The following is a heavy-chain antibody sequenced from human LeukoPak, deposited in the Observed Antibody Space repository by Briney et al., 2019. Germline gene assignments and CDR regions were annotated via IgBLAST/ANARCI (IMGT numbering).Heavy chain of an antibody. J-gene: IGHJ5*02. Sequence: PGASLRLSCAASGFTFSSYAMSWVRQAPGKGLEWFSAISGSGGYTYYADSVKGRFTISRDNSKNTLYLQMNSLRAEDTAVYYCAKDSWNYDSANWFDPWGQGTLVTVSS. CDR2: ISGSGGYT. V-gene: IGHV3-23*01. CDR3: AKDSWNYDSANWFDP. D-gene: IGHD1-7*01. CDR1: GFTFSSYA.